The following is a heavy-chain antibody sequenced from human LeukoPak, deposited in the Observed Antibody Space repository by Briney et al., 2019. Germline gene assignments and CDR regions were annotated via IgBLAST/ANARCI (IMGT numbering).Heavy chain of an antibody. CDR3: ARGRGYSYGFIVY. CDR2: IWYDGSNK. CDR1: GFTFSSYG. J-gene: IGHJ4*02. D-gene: IGHD5-18*01. V-gene: IGHV3-33*01. Sequence: GGSLRLSCAASGFTFSSYGMHWVRQAPGKGLEWVAVIWYDGSNKYYADSVKGRFTISRDNSKNTLYLQMNSLRAEDTAVYYCARGRGYSYGFIVYWGQGTLVTVSS.